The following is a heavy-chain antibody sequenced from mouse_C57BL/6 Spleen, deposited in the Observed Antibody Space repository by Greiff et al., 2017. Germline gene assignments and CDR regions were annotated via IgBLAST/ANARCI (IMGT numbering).Heavy chain of an antibody. J-gene: IGHJ4*01. CDR2: VDPSDSHT. CDR1: GYTFTSYW. CDR3: ARWSYCSSYSYYAMDY. V-gene: IGHV1-50*01. Sequence: QVQLQQPGAELVKPGASVKLSCKASGYTFTSYWMQWVKQRPGQGLEWIGKVDPSDSHTNYNQKFKGKATLTVETSSSTAYMQLSSLTSEDSAVYYCARWSYCSSYSYYAMDYWGQGTSVTVSS. D-gene: IGHD1-1*01.